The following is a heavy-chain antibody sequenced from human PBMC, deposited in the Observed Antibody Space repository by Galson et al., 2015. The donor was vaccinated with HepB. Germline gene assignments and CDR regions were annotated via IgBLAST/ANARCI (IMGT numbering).Heavy chain of an antibody. CDR3: ARARGYSGYASDY. CDR2: ISYDGSNK. V-gene: IGHV3-30*04. CDR1: GFTFSSYA. Sequence: SLRLSCAASGFTFSSYAMHWVRQAPGKGLGWVAVISYDGSNKYYADSVKGRFTISRDNSKNTLYLQMNSLRAEDTAVYYCARARGYSGYASDYWGQGTLVTVSS. D-gene: IGHD5-12*01. J-gene: IGHJ4*02.